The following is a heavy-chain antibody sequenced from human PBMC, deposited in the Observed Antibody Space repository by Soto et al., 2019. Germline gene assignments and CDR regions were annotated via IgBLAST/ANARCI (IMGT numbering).Heavy chain of an antibody. D-gene: IGHD3-22*01. CDR2: IYAGGLT. J-gene: IGHJ4*02. V-gene: IGHV3-53*01. Sequence: PGAYLRLSRVVYGFSVDKKYMTWVRQAPGKGLEWVSVIYAGGLTYYADSVKGRFTISRDNSKNTLDLQMNSLRAEDTAVYYCARERDTSGYILAYWGQGT. CDR1: GFSVDKKY. CDR3: ARERDTSGYILAY.